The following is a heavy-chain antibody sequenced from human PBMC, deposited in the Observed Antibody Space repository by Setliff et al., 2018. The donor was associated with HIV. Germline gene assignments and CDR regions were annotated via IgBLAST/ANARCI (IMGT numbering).Heavy chain of an antibody. CDR3: AMPYYYGSGNSFDI. CDR1: GYSFTKFW. J-gene: IGHJ3*02. D-gene: IGHD3-10*01. Sequence: PGESLKISCQASGYSFTKFWIGWVRQMPGKGLEWMGLIYPGDSEARYSPSFQGQVTISADKSISTAYLQWSSLKASDTAMYYCAMPYYYGSGNSFDIWGHGTMVTVSS. V-gene: IGHV5-51*01. CDR2: IYPGDSEA.